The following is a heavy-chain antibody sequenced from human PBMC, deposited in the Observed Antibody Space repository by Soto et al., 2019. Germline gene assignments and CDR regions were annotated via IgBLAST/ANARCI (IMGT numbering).Heavy chain of an antibody. J-gene: IGHJ4*02. V-gene: IGHV4-31*03. CDR2: IYYSGST. D-gene: IGHD3-3*02. CDR1: GGSISSGGYY. CDR3: ARVSGNGKSLMFDY. Sequence: PSDTLSLTCTVSGGSISSGGYYWSWIRQHPGKGLEWIGYIYYSGSTYYNPSLKSRVTISVDTSKNQFSLKLSSVTAADTAVYYCARVSGNGKSLMFDYWGQGTLVTVSS.